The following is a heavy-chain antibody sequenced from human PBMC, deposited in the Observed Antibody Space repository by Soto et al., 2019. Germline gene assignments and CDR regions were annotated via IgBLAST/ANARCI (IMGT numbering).Heavy chain of an antibody. J-gene: IGHJ4*02. CDR3: AREAAAGTLDY. CDR1: AYTFTSYG. CDR2: ISAYNGNT. V-gene: IGHV1-18*01. Sequence: QVQLVQSGAEVKKPGASVKVSCRASAYTFTSYGISWVRQAPGQGLEWMGWISAYNGNTNHAQNLQGRVTVTTDTSTSTAYMELRSLRSDDTAVYYCAREAAAGTLDYWGQGTLVTVSS. D-gene: IGHD6-13*01.